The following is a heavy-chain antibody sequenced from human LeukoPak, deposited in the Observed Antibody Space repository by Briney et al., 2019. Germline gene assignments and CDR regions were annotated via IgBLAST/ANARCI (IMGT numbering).Heavy chain of an antibody. J-gene: IGHJ4*02. CDR3: ARQPITRYYDSSGYSAAGPDY. V-gene: IGHV5-51*01. D-gene: IGHD3-22*01. CDR1: GYSYTSYW. Sequence: GESLKISCKGSGYSYTSYWIGWVRQMPGKGLEWMGIIYPGDSDTRYSPSFQGQVTISADKSITTAYLQWSSLKASDTATYFCARQPITRYYDSSGYSAAGPDYWGQGTLVTVSP. CDR2: IYPGDSDT.